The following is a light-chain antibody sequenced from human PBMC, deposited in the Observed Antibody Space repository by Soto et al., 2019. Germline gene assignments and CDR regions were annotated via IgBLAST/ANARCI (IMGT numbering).Light chain of an antibody. J-gene: IGKJ1*01. V-gene: IGKV3D-20*02. CDR2: AAS. CDR1: QSVSSSY. CDR3: HQRQSWPRT. Sequence: EIVLTQSPGTLSLSPGERATLSCRASQSVSSSYLVWHQQKPGQAPRLLIYAASTRATGIPARFSGSGSGTEFTLTISSLQSEDFALYYCHQRQSWPRTFGQGTKVDIK.